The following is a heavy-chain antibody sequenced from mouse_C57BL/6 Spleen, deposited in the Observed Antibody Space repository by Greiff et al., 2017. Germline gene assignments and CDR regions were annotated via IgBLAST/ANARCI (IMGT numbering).Heavy chain of an antibody. CDR1: GYTFTSYW. J-gene: IGHJ4*01. D-gene: IGHD1-1*01. V-gene: IGHV1-64*01. Sequence: VQLQQSGAELVKPGASVKLSCKASGYTFTSYWMHWVKQRPGQGLEWIGMIHPNSGSTNYNEKFKSKATLTVDKSSSTAYMQLSSLTSEDSAVYYCARRPTVAYAMDYWGQGTSVTVSS. CDR3: ARRPTVAYAMDY. CDR2: IHPNSGST.